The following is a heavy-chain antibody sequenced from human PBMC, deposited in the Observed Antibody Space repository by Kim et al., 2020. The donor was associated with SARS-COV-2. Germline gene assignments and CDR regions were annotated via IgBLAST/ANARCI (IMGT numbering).Heavy chain of an antibody. V-gene: IGHV3-74*01. CDR2: INSDGSST. Sequence: GGSLRLSCAASGFTFSSYWMHWVRQAPGKGLVWVSRINSDGSSTSYADSVKGRFTISRDNAKNTLYLQMNSLRAEDTAVYYRARDPDYGDPTEYLYYYYYYGMDVWGQGTTVTVSS. J-gene: IGHJ6*02. D-gene: IGHD4-17*01. CDR1: GFTFSSYW. CDR3: ARDPDYGDPTEYLYYYYYYGMDV.